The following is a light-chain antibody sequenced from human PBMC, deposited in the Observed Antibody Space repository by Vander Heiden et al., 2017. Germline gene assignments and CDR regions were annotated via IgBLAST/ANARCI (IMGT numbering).Light chain of an antibody. V-gene: IGLV1-40*01. CDR1: SSNIGAGYD. CDR2: GNI. J-gene: IGLJ1*01. Sequence: QSVLTQPPSVSGAPGQRVTISCTGSSSNIGAGYDVPWYQQLPGTAPKLLIYGNINRPSGVPDRFSGSKSGTSASLAITGLQAEDEADYYCQSYDSSLRVFGTGTKVTVL. CDR3: QSYDSSLRV.